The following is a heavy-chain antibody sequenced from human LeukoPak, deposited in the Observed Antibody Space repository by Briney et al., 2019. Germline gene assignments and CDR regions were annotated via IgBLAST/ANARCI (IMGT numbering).Heavy chain of an antibody. V-gene: IGHV2-5*01. D-gene: IGHD3-22*01. CDR2: IYWSDDK. J-gene: IGHJ4*02. CDR1: GFSLSTSGVG. Sequence: SGPTLVKPTQTLTLTCTFSGFSLSTSGVGVGWIRQPPGKALEWLALIYWSDDKRYSPSLKSRLTITKDTSKNQVVLTMTNMDPVDTATYYCAHNTLYDSSGYYQFDYWGQGTLVTVSS. CDR3: AHNTLYDSSGYYQFDY.